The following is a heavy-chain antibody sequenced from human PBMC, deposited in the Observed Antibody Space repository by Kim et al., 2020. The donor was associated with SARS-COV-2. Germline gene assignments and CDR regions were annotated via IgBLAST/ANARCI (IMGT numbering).Heavy chain of an antibody. CDR2: IYYSGST. V-gene: IGHV4-59*13. CDR1: GGSISSYY. D-gene: IGHD3-16*01. CDR3: ARDPGGDSDV. Sequence: SETLSLTCTVSGGSISSYYWSWIRQPPGKGLEWIGYIYYSGSTNYNPSLKSRVTISVETSKNQFSLKLISVTAADTAVYYCARDPGGDSDVWGQGTTVTVSS. J-gene: IGHJ6*02.